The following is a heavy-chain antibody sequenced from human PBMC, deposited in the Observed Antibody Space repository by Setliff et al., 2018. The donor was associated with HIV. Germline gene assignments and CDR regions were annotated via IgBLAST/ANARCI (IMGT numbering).Heavy chain of an antibody. D-gene: IGHD2-2*01. Sequence: PGGSLRLSCAASGFTFGSHSMNWVRQAPGKGLEWISYISRTGITIYMTDSLKGRFAISRDNAENSLYLQMNSLRAEDTAVYYCASHFGYCSSTSCEGYWGQGALVTVSS. J-gene: IGHJ4*02. V-gene: IGHV3-48*04. CDR3: ASHFGYCSSTSCEGY. CDR2: ISRTGITI. CDR1: GFTFGSHS.